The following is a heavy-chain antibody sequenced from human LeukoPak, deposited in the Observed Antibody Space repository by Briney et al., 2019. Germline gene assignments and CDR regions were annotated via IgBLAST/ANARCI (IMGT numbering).Heavy chain of an antibody. D-gene: IGHD5-24*01. Sequence: SETLSLTCTVSGGSISNYYWSWIRQPPGKGLEWIGEINHSGSTNYNPSLKSRVTISVDTSKNQFSLKLSSVTAADTAVYYCARSGWLQFDYFDYWGQGILVTVSS. CDR3: ARSGWLQFDYFDY. CDR1: GGSISNYY. CDR2: INHSGST. V-gene: IGHV4-34*01. J-gene: IGHJ4*02.